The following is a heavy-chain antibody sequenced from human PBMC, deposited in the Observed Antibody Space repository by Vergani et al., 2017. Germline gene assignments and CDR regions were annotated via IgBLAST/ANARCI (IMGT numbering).Heavy chain of an antibody. CDR3: ARQDACFGTGWDWFDP. CDR1: GYSISSGYY. D-gene: IGHD3/OR15-3a*01. CDR2: IYQSGST. J-gene: IGHJ5*02. Sequence: QVQLQESGPGLVKSSETLSLTCAVSGYSISSGYYWGWIRQSPGKGLEWIGSIYQSGSTYYNPSLKSRVTISIDTSKNQFSLRLRSMTAADTAVYYCARQDACFGTGWDWFDPWGQGTLVTVSS. V-gene: IGHV4-38-2*01.